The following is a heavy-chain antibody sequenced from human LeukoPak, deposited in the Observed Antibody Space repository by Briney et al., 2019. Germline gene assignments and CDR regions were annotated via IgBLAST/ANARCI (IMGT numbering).Heavy chain of an antibody. D-gene: IGHD4-17*01. CDR3: ARADYGDFTFDY. V-gene: IGHV3-21*01. J-gene: IGHJ4*02. CDR1: GFTFSSYI. CDR2: ISSSSSYI. Sequence: GGSLRLSCAASGFTFSSYIMNWVRQAPGKGLEWVSSISSSSSYIYYADSVKGRFTISRDNAKNSLYLQMNSLRAEDTAVYYCARADYGDFTFDYWGQGTLVTVSS.